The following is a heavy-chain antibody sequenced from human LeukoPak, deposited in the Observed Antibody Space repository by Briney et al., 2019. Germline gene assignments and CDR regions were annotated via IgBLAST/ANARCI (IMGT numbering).Heavy chain of an antibody. CDR2: IYYSGSI. CDR1: GGSISSSSYY. Sequence: SETLSLTCTVSGGSISSSSYYWGWIRQPPGKGLEWIGSIYYSGSIYYNPSLKSRVTISVDTSKNQFSLKLSSVTAADTAVYYCARVRTGGYSYGYHPNWFDPWGQGTLVTVSS. D-gene: IGHD5-18*01. CDR3: ARVRTGGYSYGYHPNWFDP. J-gene: IGHJ5*02. V-gene: IGHV4-39*01.